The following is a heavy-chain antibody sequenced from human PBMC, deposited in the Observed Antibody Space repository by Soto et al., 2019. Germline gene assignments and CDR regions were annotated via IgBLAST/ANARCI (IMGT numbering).Heavy chain of an antibody. CDR3: ARDYGYGSGSYHPYGMDV. J-gene: IGHJ6*02. V-gene: IGHV4-31*03. CDR2: IYYSGST. Sequence: PSETLSLTCTVSGGSIGSGGYYWSWIRQHPGKGLEWIGYIYYSGSTYYNPSLKSRVTISVDTSKNQFSLKLSSVTAADTAVYYCARDYGYGSGSYHPYGMDVWGQGTTVTVSS. D-gene: IGHD3-10*01. CDR1: GGSIGSGGYY.